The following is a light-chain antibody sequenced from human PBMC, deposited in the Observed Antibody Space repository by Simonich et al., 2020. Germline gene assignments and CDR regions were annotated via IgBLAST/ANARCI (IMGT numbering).Light chain of an antibody. V-gene: IGLV2-23*01. Sequence: QSALTQPASVSGSPGQSITISCTGTSIDVGSYTLVSWYQQHPGKAPKLMIYEGSKRPSGVSNRFSGSKSGNTASLTISGLQAEDEADYYCCSYAGSVVFGGGTKLTVL. J-gene: IGLJ2*01. CDR3: CSYAGSVV. CDR1: SIDVGSYTL. CDR2: EGS.